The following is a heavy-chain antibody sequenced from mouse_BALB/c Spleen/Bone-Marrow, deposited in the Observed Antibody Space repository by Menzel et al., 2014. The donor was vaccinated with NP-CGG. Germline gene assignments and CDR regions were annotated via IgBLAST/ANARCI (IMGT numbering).Heavy chain of an antibody. Sequence: EVKLMESGGGLVKPGGSLRLSCATSGFTFTDYYMSWVRQTPGKALEWLGFIRNKANGYTTEYTASVKGPFTISRDNSQSIPYLRMSTQRAEDSATYYGAREIVNDYLCYCDVWGPGTTVTVSS. D-gene: IGHD2-4*01. CDR3: AREIVNDYLCYCDV. J-gene: IGHJ1*01. CDR2: IRNKANGYTT. V-gene: IGHV7-3*02. CDR1: GFTFTDYY.